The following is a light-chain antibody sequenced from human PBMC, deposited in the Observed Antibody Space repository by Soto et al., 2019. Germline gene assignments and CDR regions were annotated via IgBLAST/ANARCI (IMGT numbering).Light chain of an antibody. CDR2: DAS. CDR3: HQRSNWPLT. V-gene: IGKV3-11*01. CDR1: QSVSRY. J-gene: IGKJ4*01. Sequence: PGGSATLSCRASQSVSRYLAWYQQKPGQALRLLIYDASKRATGIPARFSGSGSGTDFTLTISSLEPKDFAIYYCHQRSNWPLTFGGGTRLEIK.